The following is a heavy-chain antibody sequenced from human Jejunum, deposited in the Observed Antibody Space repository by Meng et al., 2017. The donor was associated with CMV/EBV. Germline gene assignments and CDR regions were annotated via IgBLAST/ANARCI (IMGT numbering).Heavy chain of an antibody. D-gene: IGHD2-15*01. CDR3: ARASPPVSFCRGGNCYLGY. CDR2: ISPWHVPT. J-gene: IGHJ4*02. Sequence: FINLVVTWVRQALGEGLEWLGWISPWHVPTEYAPNFQGRVTMTTDRPTSPASMELTSLTSDATAVYFCARASPPVSFCRGGNCYLGYWGQGTLVTVSS. CDR1: FINLV. V-gene: IGHV1-18*01.